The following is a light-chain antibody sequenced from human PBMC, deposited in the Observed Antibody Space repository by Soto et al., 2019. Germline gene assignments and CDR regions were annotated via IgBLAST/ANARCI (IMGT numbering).Light chain of an antibody. J-gene: IGLJ3*02. CDR1: SSDVGAYNY. CDR3: SSYTSSSTLGV. CDR2: EVS. Sequence: QSVLTQPASVSGSPGQSITISCAGTSSDVGAYNYVSWYQQHPGKAPKLVIYEVSNRPSGVSNRFSGSKSGNTASLTISGLQAEDEADYYCSSYTSSSTLGVFGGGTKVTVL. V-gene: IGLV2-14*01.